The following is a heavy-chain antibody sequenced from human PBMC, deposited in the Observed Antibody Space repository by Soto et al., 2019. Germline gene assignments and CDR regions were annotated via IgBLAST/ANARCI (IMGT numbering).Heavy chain of an antibody. V-gene: IGHV4-4*02. D-gene: IGHD6-13*01. CDR1: GGSISSSNW. CDR3: ARETKSIAAALDYYGMDV. Sequence: SETLSLTCAVSGGSISSSNWWSWVRQPPGRGLEWIGEIYHSGSTNYNPSLKSRVTISVDKSKNQFSLKLSSVTAADTAVYYCARETKSIAAALDYYGMDVWGQGTTVTVSS. CDR2: IYHSGST. J-gene: IGHJ6*02.